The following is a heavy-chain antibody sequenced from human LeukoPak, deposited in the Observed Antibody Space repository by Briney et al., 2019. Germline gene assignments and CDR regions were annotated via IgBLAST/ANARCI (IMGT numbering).Heavy chain of an antibody. CDR2: ISNSGGAT. CDR1: GFPFSRYP. V-gene: IGHV3-23*01. Sequence: GGSLRLSCAASGFPFSRYPMSWVRQASGTGLEWVSSISNSGGATHYTDSVKGRFIISRDNSKNTLVLEMNSLRVDDTAEYFCARLGVREGIDFWGQGALVIVSS. CDR3: ARLGVREGIDF. D-gene: IGHD1-26*01. J-gene: IGHJ4*02.